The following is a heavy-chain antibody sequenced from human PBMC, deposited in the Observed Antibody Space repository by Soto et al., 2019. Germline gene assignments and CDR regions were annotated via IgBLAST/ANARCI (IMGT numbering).Heavy chain of an antibody. J-gene: IGHJ4*02. CDR1: GGSFSGYY. V-gene: IGHV4-34*01. CDR3: AGWAVGIMIFGVPKDY. Sequence: KPSETLSLTCAVYGGSFSGYYWSWIRQPPGKGLEWIGEINHSGSANYNPSLKSRVTISVDTSKNQFSLKLTSVTAADTAVYYCAGWAVGIMIFGVPKDYWSQGTQVTVSS. D-gene: IGHD3-3*01. CDR2: INHSGSA.